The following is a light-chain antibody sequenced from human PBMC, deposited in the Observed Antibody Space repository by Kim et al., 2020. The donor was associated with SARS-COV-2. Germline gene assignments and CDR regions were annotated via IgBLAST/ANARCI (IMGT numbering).Light chain of an antibody. CDR3: QQYDVWPPIT. J-gene: IGKJ5*01. CDR2: DAS. CDR1: QSVSIN. V-gene: IGKV3-15*01. Sequence: EVVMTQSPATLSVSPGERATLSCWASQSVSINLAWYQQKPDQAPRLLIYDASTRATGVPARFSGSGSGTEFTLTISSLQSEDFAVYYCQQYDVWPPITFGQGTRLEIK.